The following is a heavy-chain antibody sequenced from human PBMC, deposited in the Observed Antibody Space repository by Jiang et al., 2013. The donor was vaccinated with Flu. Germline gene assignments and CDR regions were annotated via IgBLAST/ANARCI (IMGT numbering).Heavy chain of an antibody. CDR3: AKVVTAIDY. J-gene: IGHJ4*02. Sequence: WVRQAPGKGLEWVSAISGSGGSTYYADSVKGRFTXSRDNSKNTLYLQMNSLRAEDTAVYYCAKVVTAIDYWGQGTLVTVSS. CDR2: ISGSGGST. V-gene: IGHV3-23*01. D-gene: IGHD2-21*02.